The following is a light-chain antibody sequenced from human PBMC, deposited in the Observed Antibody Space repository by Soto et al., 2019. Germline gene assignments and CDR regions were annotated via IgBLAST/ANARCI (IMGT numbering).Light chain of an antibody. V-gene: IGKV3-20*01. CDR1: QSVSSSY. CDR3: QQFGLSPRFT. Sequence: VLTQSPGILSLSPGERATLACWASQSVSSSYIAWYQQKPGQAPRLLIYRTSSRATGIPDRFSGSGSGTDFTLTISRLGPEDFAVYYCQQFGLSPRFTFGPGTKVDV. CDR2: RTS. J-gene: IGKJ3*01.